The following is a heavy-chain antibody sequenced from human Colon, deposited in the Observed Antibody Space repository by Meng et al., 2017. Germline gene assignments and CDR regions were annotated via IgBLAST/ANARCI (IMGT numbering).Heavy chain of an antibody. CDR2: INHSGSI. CDR3: ARVRFKVPFDY. J-gene: IGHJ4*02. V-gene: IGHV4-34*01. D-gene: IGHD3-3*01. CDR1: GGSFSGYY. Sequence: QVQLQESGPGLVKPSETLSLTCAVYGGSFSGYYWSWIRQPPGKGLEWIGEINHSGSINYNPSLKSRVTISVDTSKNQFSLKLSSVTAADTAVYYCARVRFKVPFDYWGQGTLVTVSS.